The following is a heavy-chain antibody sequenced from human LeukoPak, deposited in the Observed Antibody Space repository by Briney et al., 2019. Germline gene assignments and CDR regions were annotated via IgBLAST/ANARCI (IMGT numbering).Heavy chain of an antibody. J-gene: IGHJ3*02. Sequence: YISSSSSTIYYADSVKGRSTTSRDNAKNSLYLQMNSLRAEDTAVYYCARETQTYDAFDIWGQGTMVTVSS. CDR3: ARETQTYDAFDI. CDR2: ISSSSSTI. V-gene: IGHV3-48*04.